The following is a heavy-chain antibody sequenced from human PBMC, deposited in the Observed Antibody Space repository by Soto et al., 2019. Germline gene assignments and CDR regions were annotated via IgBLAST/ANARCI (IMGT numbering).Heavy chain of an antibody. Sequence: QVQLVESGGGVVQPGRSLRLSCAASGFTFSSYGMHWVRQAPGKGLEWVAVISYDGSNKYYADSVKGRFTISRDNSKNTLYLQMNSLRAEDTAVYYCAKGGRFLEWGELNDYWGQGTLVTVSS. V-gene: IGHV3-30*18. J-gene: IGHJ4*02. D-gene: IGHD3-3*01. CDR3: AKGGRFLEWGELNDY. CDR1: GFTFSSYG. CDR2: ISYDGSNK.